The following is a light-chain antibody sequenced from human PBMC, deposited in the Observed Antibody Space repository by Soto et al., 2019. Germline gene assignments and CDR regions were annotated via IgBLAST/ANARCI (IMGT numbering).Light chain of an antibody. V-gene: IGKV1-5*01. CDR1: QNINRR. CDR2: DAS. J-gene: IGKJ1*01. Sequence: IQMPQSPSTLSSPVGDRVPITCRASQNINRRLAWYQQKPGKAPNLLIYDASSLESGVPARFSGGGSGTEFTLTISSLQPDDFSTFYCQQYNNYPWTFGQGTNVDIK. CDR3: QQYNNYPWT.